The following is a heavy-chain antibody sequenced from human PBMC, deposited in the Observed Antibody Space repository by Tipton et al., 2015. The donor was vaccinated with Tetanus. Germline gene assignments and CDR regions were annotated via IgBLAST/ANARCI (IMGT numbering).Heavy chain of an antibody. V-gene: IGHV4-59*08. D-gene: IGHD3-3*01. Sequence: TLSLTCTVSGDSISSYYWSWIRQPPGRGLEWIGHIYFTGNTQYSLSLKSRVTMSVATSKIQFSLKLSSVTAADTAVYYCARHRSGFYSVLSNDWGQGTLVTVSS. CDR1: GDSISSYY. CDR3: ARHRSGFYSVLSND. CDR2: IYFTGNT. J-gene: IGHJ4*02.